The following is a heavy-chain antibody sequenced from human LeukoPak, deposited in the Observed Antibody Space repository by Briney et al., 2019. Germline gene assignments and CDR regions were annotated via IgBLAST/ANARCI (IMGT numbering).Heavy chain of an antibody. D-gene: IGHD3-9*01. CDR2: ISYDGSNK. V-gene: IGHV3-30*04. Sequence: GRSLRLSCAASGFTFSSYAMHWVRQAPGKGLEWVAVISYDGSNKYYADSVKGRFTISRDNSKNTLYLQMNSLRAEDTAVYYCARGGILTGYYNYWGQGTLVTVSS. CDR3: ARGGILTGYYNY. CDR1: GFTFSSYA. J-gene: IGHJ4*02.